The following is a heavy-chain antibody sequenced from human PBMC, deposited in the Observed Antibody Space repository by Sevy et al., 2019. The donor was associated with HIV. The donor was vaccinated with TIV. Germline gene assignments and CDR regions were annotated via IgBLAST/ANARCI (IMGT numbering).Heavy chain of an antibody. J-gene: IGHJ6*02. CDR2: IYSGGST. CDR1: GFTVSSNY. CDR3: ARDKGSIAAAMNLYYYYGMDV. D-gene: IGHD6-13*01. V-gene: IGHV3-53*01. Sequence: GGSLRLSCAASGFTVSSNYMSWVRQAPGKGLEWVSVIYSGGSTYYADSVKGRFTISEDNSKNTLYLQMNSLRAEDTAVYYCARDKGSIAAAMNLYYYYGMDVWGQGTTVTVSS.